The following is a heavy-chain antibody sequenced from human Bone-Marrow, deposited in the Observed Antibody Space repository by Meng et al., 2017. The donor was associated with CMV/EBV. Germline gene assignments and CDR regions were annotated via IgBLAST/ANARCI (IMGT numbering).Heavy chain of an antibody. CDR1: GYTFTSYA. J-gene: IGHJ3*01. Sequence: ASVKVSCKASGYTFTSYAMHWVRQAPGQRLEWMGWSNAGNGNTKYSQEFQGRVTMTTDTSTSTAYMELRSLRSDDTAVYYCANLREAQGDFDVWGQGTMVTVSS. CDR2: SNAGNGNT. V-gene: IGHV1-3*02. CDR3: ANLREAQGDFDV. D-gene: IGHD2-21*02.